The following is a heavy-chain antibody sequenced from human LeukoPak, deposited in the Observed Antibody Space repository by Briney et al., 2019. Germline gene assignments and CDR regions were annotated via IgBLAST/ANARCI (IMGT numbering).Heavy chain of an antibody. D-gene: IGHD3-3*01. Sequence: GSLRLSCAASGFTFSTSWMHWVRQAPGKGLMWVSRINPDGSVTNDADFVKGRFTISRDNVKNTLYLQMNSLRDDDMGVYYCARGVFGAYGLDVWGQGTTVTVSS. V-gene: IGHV3-74*01. J-gene: IGHJ6*02. CDR2: INPDGSVT. CDR1: GFTFSTSW. CDR3: ARGVFGAYGLDV.